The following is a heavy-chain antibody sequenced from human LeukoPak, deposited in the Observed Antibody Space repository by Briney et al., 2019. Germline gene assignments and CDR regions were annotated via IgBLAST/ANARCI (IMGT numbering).Heavy chain of an antibody. CDR3: ARGPDWPIDS. Sequence: SEILSLNRTVFCVSISRFYWSWIGQAAGKGLQWIGRIYTSGSTNYSPSLRSRVTMTVDTSKNQFSLKLNSVTAADTAVYFCARGPDWPIDSWGQGTLVTVSS. V-gene: IGHV4-4*07. D-gene: IGHD3-9*01. CDR1: CVSISRFY. J-gene: IGHJ4*02. CDR2: IYTSGST.